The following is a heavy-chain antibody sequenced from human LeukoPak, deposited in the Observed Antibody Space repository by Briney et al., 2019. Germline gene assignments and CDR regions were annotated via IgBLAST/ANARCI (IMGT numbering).Heavy chain of an antibody. V-gene: IGHV1-8*02. CDR2: MNPNSGNT. J-gene: IGHJ1*01. CDR3: TTVHWELLSPKYFQE. Sequence: ASVKVSCKASGYTFTSYGISWVRQAPGQGLEWMGWMNPNSGNTGYAQKFQGRVTMTRNTSISTAYMELSSLRSEDTAIYYCTTVHWELLSPKYFQEWGQGTLVTVSS. CDR1: GYTFTSYG. D-gene: IGHD1-26*01.